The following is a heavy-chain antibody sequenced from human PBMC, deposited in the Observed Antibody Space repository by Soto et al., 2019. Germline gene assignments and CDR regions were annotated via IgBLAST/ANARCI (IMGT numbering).Heavy chain of an antibody. V-gene: IGHV1-69*01. CDR1: GGTLSSYA. J-gene: IGHJ4*02. Sequence: QVQLVQSGAEVKEPGSSVKVSCKASGGTLSSYAISWVRQAPGQGLEWMGGIIPIFGTTNHAQKLQGRLTITADESTSTAYMELSSLRSEDTAVYYCARVPPGYCSGGNCFTYYFDHWGQGTLVTVSS. D-gene: IGHD2-15*01. CDR2: IIPIFGTT. CDR3: ARVPPGYCSGGNCFTYYFDH.